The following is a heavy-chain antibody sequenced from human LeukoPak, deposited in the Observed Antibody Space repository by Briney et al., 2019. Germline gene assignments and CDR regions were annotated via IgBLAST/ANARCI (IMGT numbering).Heavy chain of an antibody. D-gene: IGHD3-3*01. CDR2: IYYSGST. CDR3: ARGGFWSGSYYYYYMDV. Sequence: SETLSLTCTVSGGSISSYYWSWIRQPPGKGLEWIGYIYYSGSTNYNPSLKSRVTISVDTSKNQFSLKLSSVTAADTAVYYCARGGFWSGSYYYYYMDVWGKGTTVTVSS. J-gene: IGHJ6*03. V-gene: IGHV4-59*01. CDR1: GGSISSYY.